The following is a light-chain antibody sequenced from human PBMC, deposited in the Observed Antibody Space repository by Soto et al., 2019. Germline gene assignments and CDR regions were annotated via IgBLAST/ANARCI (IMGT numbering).Light chain of an antibody. Sequence: QSVLTQPPSASGTPGQRVSISCSGSRSNIGRNYVYWYQQLPGTAPKLLIQRNNERPSGVLDRFSGSKSGTSVSLAISGLRSKDEATYYCAAWDDTLNGQVFGGGTKLTVL. CDR1: RSNIGRNY. CDR3: AAWDDTLNGQV. J-gene: IGLJ3*02. V-gene: IGLV1-47*01. CDR2: RNN.